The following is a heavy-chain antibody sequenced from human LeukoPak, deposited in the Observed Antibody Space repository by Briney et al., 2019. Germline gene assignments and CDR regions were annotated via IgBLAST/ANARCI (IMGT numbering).Heavy chain of an antibody. CDR2: SITYDGNT. J-gene: IGHJ3*02. D-gene: IGHD6-19*01. V-gene: IGHV1-18*01. Sequence: ASVKVSCNSSGYTCNTYCISWWRRAPGQGLEWMGWSITYDGNTNYAKKLQGRVTITTDTSTSTAYMELRSLRSGDTAVSSCARWSYSSDWYFGTFDIWGKGTTVTISS. CDR3: ARWSYSSDWYFGTFDI. CDR1: GYTCNTYC.